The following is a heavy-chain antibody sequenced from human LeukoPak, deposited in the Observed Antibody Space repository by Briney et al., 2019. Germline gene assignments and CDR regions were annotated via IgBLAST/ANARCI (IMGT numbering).Heavy chain of an antibody. V-gene: IGHV3-30*03. CDR3: ATDRGWYFDC. CDR2: ISHEGTEK. D-gene: IGHD6-19*01. CDR1: GFTFSNSG. Sequence: GGSLRLSCAASGFTFSNSGMHWVRQAPGTGPEWVAFISHEGTEKYYADSVKGRFTISRDNSKNTLYLQMNNLRDDDTAVFYCATDRGWYFDCWGQGTLVTVSS. J-gene: IGHJ4*02.